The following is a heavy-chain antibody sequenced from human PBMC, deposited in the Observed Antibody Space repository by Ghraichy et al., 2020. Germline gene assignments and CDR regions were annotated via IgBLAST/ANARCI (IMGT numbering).Heavy chain of an antibody. CDR2: IYYGGST. J-gene: IGHJ4*02. D-gene: IGHD5-24*01. V-gene: IGHV4-39*02. CDR3: ARDGSGRWLQSGY. Sequence: SETLSLTCTVSGDSISSSTYYWGWIRQPPGKELEWIGSIYYGGSTYYNPSLRSRVTISVDTCKNEFSLKLSSVTAADTAVYYCARDGSGRWLQSGYWGQGTLVTVSS. CDR1: GDSISSSTYY.